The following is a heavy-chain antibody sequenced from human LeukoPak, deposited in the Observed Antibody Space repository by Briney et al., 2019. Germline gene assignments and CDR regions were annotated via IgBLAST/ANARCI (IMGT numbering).Heavy chain of an antibody. J-gene: IGHJ4*02. CDR1: GYSFTSYW. V-gene: IGHV5-51*01. Sequence: GESLKISCKGSGYSFTSYWIGWVRQMPGKGLEWMGIIYPGDSDTRYSPSLKGQVTISVDTSIGTAYLQWSSLKASDTAIYYCARQNDFRLDYWGQGTLVAVSS. CDR2: IYPGDSDT. D-gene: IGHD3-3*01. CDR3: ARQNDFRLDY.